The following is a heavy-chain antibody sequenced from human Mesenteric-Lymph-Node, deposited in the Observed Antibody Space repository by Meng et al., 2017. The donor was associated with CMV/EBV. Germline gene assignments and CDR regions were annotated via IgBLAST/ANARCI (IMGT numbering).Heavy chain of an antibody. V-gene: IGHV4-34*01. CDR3: ARHQRWLKSEGGFNY. J-gene: IGHJ4*02. CDR2: INHSGST. D-gene: IGHD4-23*01. CDR1: GGSVSGYY. Sequence: VPLQQWGGGLLKPSEPLSLTCAVYGGSVSGYYWSWIRQPPGKGLEWIGEINHSGSTNYNPSLKSRVTISVDTSKNQFSLKLSSVTAADTAVYYCARHQRWLKSEGGFNYWGQGTLVTVSS.